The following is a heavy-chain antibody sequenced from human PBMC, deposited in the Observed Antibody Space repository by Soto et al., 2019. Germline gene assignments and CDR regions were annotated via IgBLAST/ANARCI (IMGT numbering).Heavy chain of an antibody. CDR3: ARAYYYDSSGYPYYFDY. Sequence: SVKVSCKASGGTFSSYAISWVRQAPGQGLEWMGGIIPIFGTANYAQKFQGRVTITADESTSTAYMELSSLRSEDTAVYYCARAYYYDSSGYPYYFDYWGQGTLVTVSS. V-gene: IGHV1-69*13. CDR2: IIPIFGTA. J-gene: IGHJ4*02. D-gene: IGHD3-22*01. CDR1: GGTFSSYA.